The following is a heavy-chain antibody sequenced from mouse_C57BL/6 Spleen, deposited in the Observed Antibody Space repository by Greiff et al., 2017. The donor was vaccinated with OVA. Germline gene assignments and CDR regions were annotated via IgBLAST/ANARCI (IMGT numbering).Heavy chain of an antibody. CDR1: GYAFSSSW. Sequence: VKLQESGPELVKPGASVKISCKASGYAFSSSWMNWVKQRPGKGLEWIGRIYPGDGDTNYNGKFKGKATLTADKSSSTAYMQLSSLTSEDSAVYFCARQDNYYQAWFAYWGQGTLVTVSA. J-gene: IGHJ3*01. CDR2: IYPGDGDT. V-gene: IGHV1-82*01. CDR3: ARQDNYYQAWFAY. D-gene: IGHD1-3*01.